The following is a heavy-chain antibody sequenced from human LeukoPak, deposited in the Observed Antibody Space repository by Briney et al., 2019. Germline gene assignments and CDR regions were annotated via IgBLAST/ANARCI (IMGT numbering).Heavy chain of an antibody. CDR2: ISGSGGST. CDR1: GFTFSSYA. J-gene: IGHJ4*02. Sequence: GGSLRLSCAASGFTFSSYAMSWVRQAPGKGLEWVSAISGSGGSTYYADSVKGRFTISRDNCKNTLYLQMNSLRAEDTAVYYCAKDREMATITAFDYWGQGTLVTVSS. D-gene: IGHD5-24*01. CDR3: AKDREMATITAFDY. V-gene: IGHV3-23*01.